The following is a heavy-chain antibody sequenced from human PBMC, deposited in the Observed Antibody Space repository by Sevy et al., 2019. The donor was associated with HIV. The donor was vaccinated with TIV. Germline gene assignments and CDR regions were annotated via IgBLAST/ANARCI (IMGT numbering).Heavy chain of an antibody. CDR3: AREIRDIVVVPGEATKGAFDI. CDR2: IYHSGGT. V-gene: IGHV4-30-2*01. D-gene: IGHD2-2*01. CDR1: GGSISSGGYS. Sequence: SETLSLTCAVSGGSISSGGYSWSWIRQPPGKGLEWIGYIYHSGGTYYNPSLKSRVTISVDRSKNQFSLKLSSVTAADTAVYYCAREIRDIVVVPGEATKGAFDIWGQRTMVTVSS. J-gene: IGHJ3*02.